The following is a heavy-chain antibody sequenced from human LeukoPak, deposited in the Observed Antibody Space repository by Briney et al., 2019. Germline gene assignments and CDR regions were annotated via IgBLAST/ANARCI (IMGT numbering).Heavy chain of an antibody. CDR3: AKISDIVVVPAADY. CDR2: ISGSGGST. J-gene: IGHJ4*02. V-gene: IGHV3-23*01. CDR1: GFTFSSYG. D-gene: IGHD2-2*01. Sequence: PGGSLRLSCAASGFTFSSYGMSWVRQAPGKGLEWVSAISGSGGSTYYADSVKGRFTISRDNSKNTLYLQMNSLRAEDTAVYYCAKISDIVVVPAADYWGQGTLVTVSS.